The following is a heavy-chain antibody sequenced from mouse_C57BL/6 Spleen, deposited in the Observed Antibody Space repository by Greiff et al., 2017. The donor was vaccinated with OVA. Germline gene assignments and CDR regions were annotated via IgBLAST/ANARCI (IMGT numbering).Heavy chain of an antibody. V-gene: IGHV1-26*01. J-gene: IGHJ2*01. D-gene: IGHD2-12*01. CDR3: ARGGRPGFFDY. Sequence: EVQLQQSGPELVKPGASVKISCKASGYTFTDYYMNWVKQSHGKSLEWIGDINPNNGGTSYNQKFKGKATLTVDKSSSTAYMELRSLTSEDSAVYYCARGGRPGFFDYWGQGTTLTVSS. CDR1: GYTFTDYY. CDR2: INPNNGGT.